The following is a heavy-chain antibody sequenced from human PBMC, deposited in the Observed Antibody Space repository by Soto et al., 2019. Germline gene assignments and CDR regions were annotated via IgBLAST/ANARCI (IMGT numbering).Heavy chain of an antibody. CDR3: VRSGHSFGGVS. Sequence: SETLSLTCTVSGASMINYHGSWVRQPPGKGLEWIGYMYYSGRSNYNSSLWSRVTISVDTSKNQFSLKLTSVTAADTAMYYCVRSGHSFGGVSWGLGTLVTVSS. CDR1: GASMINYH. D-gene: IGHD3-16*01. V-gene: IGHV4-59*01. CDR2: MYYSGRS. J-gene: IGHJ4*02.